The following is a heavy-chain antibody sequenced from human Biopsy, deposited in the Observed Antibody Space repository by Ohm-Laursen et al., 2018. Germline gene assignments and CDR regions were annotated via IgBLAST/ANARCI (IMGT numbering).Heavy chain of an antibody. Sequence: SVKVSCKASGYSFTGYYMHWVRQAPGQGLEWMGMINPSGSTTSYPQIFQGRVTMTRDTSKSTVYMELSSLRSADTAVYFCARNTGWYGGLYYFDYWGQGTLVTVSS. D-gene: IGHD6-19*01. V-gene: IGHV1-46*01. CDR3: ARNTGWYGGLYYFDY. CDR2: INPSGSTT. CDR1: GYSFTGYY. J-gene: IGHJ4*02.